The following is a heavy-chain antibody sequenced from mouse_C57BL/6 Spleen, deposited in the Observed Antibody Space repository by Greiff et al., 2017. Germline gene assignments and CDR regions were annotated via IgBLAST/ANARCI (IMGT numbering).Heavy chain of an antibody. J-gene: IGHJ2*01. D-gene: IGHD2-4*01. CDR1: GYAFSSYW. V-gene: IGHV1-80*01. Sequence: VQLQQSGASVKISCKASGYAFSSYWMNWVKQRPGKGLEWIGQIYPGDGDTNYNGKFKGKATLTADKSSSTAYMQLSSLTSEDSAVDFCARDDYDEDYFDYWGQGTTLTVSS. CDR3: ARDDYDEDYFDY. CDR2: IYPGDGDT.